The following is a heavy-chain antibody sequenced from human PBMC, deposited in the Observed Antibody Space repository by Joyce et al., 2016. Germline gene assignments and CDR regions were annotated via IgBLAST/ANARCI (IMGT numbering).Heavy chain of an antibody. CDR1: GFTFSSYA. CDR2: ISGGGGST. Sequence: EVQLLDSGGGLVQPGGSLRLSCAASGFTFSSYAMSWVRQAPGKGLKWVSGISGGGGSTYYADSVKGRFTISRDNSNNTLYLQMNSLRAEDTAVYYCAKMTTVTTGIDSWGQGTLVTVSS. D-gene: IGHD4-17*01. CDR3: AKMTTVTTGIDS. V-gene: IGHV3-23*01. J-gene: IGHJ4*02.